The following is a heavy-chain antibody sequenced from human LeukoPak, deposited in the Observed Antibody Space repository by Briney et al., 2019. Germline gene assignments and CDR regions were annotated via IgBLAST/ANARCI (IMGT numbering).Heavy chain of an antibody. CDR1: GFTISTSV. Sequence: GGSLRLSCAASGFTISTSVMHWVRQAPGNGLEWLSFIRFDGSEKYYADSVKARFSISRDNSMNTLHLQMNSLRPEDTAVYYCAKQGLVPATAGDWGQGTLVTVSS. V-gene: IGHV3-30*02. CDR3: AKQGLVPATAGD. D-gene: IGHD2-2*01. CDR2: IRFDGSEK. J-gene: IGHJ4*02.